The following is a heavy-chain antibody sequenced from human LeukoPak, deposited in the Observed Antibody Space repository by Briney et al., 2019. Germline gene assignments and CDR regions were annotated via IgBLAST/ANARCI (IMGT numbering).Heavy chain of an antibody. D-gene: IGHD6-19*01. CDR2: INPSGGST. CDR1: GYTFTSYY. J-gene: IGHJ4*02. CDR3: VQPQIAVAGNDY. Sequence: EASVKVSCKASGYTFTSYYMHWVRQAPGQGLEWMGIINPSGGSTTYAQKFQGRVTMTRDTSTSTVYMELSSLRSEDTAVYYCVQPQIAVAGNDYWGQGTLVTVSS. V-gene: IGHV1-46*01.